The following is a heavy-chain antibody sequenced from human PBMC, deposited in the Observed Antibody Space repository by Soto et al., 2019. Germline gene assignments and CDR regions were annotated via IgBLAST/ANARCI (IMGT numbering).Heavy chain of an antibody. CDR1: GFTLSSCC. J-gene: IGHJ4*02. CDR2: INSAGITT. D-gene: IGHD3-10*01. Sequence: EVQLVESGGGLVQPGESLRLSCAASGFTLSSCCMHWVRQAPGKGLVWVSRINSAGITTSYADSVKGRFTISRDNAKNTLYLQMNSLRAEDTAVYYCAYGSGSYSNYWGQGTLGTVSS. CDR3: AYGSGSYSNY. V-gene: IGHV3-74*01.